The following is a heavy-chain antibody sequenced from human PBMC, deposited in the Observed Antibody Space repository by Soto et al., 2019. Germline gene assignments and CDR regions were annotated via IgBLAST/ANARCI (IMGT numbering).Heavy chain of an antibody. CDR3: ARRGSSGEVGADY. CDR2: IWYDGSNK. Sequence: QVQLVESGGGVVQPGRSLRLSCAASGFTFSSFGMHWVRQAAGKGLEWVAVIWYDGSNKHYAESVKGRFTISRDNSKNTLYLQMNSLRDEDTAVYYCARRGSSGEVGADYWGQGTLVTVSS. CDR1: GFTFSSFG. V-gene: IGHV3-33*01. J-gene: IGHJ4*02. D-gene: IGHD5-12*01.